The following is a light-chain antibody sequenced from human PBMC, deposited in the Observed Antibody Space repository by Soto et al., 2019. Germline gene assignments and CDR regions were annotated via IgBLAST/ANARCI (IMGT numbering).Light chain of an antibody. CDR3: CSYTGSLTLL. J-gene: IGLJ7*01. V-gene: IGLV2-14*01. Sequence: QSVLTQPASVSGSPGQSITISCTGSSSDVGGYDYVSWYQQHPGKAPKLMIYEVSNRPSGVSNRFSGSTSGNTASLTISGLQAEDEDDYYCCSYTGSLTLLFGGGTQLTVL. CDR1: SSDVGGYDY. CDR2: EVS.